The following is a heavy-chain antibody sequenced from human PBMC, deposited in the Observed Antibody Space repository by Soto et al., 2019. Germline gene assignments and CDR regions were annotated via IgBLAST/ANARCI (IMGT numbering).Heavy chain of an antibody. CDR1: GGSVSRYY. CDR3: AVGAARHNYYGIDV. Sequence: PSETLSLTCTLSGGSVSRYYWSWICHPPGKGLEWIGYIYYSGSTNYNPSLKSRVTISVDTSKNQFSLKLSSVTAADTAVYYCAVGAARHNYYGIDVWGQGTTVTAP. CDR2: IYYSGST. J-gene: IGHJ6*02. D-gene: IGHD6-6*01. V-gene: IGHV4-59*02.